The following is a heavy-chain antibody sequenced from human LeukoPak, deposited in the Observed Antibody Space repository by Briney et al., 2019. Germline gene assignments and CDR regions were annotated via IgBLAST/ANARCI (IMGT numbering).Heavy chain of an antibody. Sequence: SETLSLTCTVSGGSIRSYYWSWIRQPPGKGLEWIGYIYYSATTNYNPSLKSRVTISVDTSKSQFSLKLSSVTAADTAVYYCARGSYQLSLDYWGQGTLVTVSS. D-gene: IGHD2-2*01. CDR2: IYYSATT. V-gene: IGHV4-59*01. CDR3: ARGSYQLSLDY. J-gene: IGHJ4*02. CDR1: GGSIRSYY.